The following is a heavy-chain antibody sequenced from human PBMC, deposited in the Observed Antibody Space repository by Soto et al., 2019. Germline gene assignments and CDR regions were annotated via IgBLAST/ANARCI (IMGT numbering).Heavy chain of an antibody. CDR2: IYYSGST. V-gene: IGHV4-31*03. CDR3: ERCVFP. Sequence: TLSLTCTVSGGSISSGGYYWNWIRQQPGKGXEWIGXIYYSGSTYYXXAIKSRVXXSVDKSKNEFSPKMCSVTAADTAVSYCERCVFPWGQETLVTVSS. CDR1: GGSISSGGYY. J-gene: IGHJ5*02.